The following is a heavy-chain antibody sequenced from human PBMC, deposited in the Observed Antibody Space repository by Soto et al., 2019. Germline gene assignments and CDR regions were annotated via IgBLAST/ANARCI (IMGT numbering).Heavy chain of an antibody. D-gene: IGHD3-22*01. J-gene: IGHJ6*02. Sequence: QVQLVPSGAEVKKPGSSVKVSCKASGGTFSSYAISWVRQAPGQGLERMGGIIPIFGTANYAQKFQGRVTITADESTSTAYMELSSLRSEDTAVYYCASRYYYDSSGYFNYYGMDVWGQGTTVTVSS. CDR2: IIPIFGTA. CDR3: ASRYYYDSSGYFNYYGMDV. V-gene: IGHV1-69*01. CDR1: GGTFSSYA.